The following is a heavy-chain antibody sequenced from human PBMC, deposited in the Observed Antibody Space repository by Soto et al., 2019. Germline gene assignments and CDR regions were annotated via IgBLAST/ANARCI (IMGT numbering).Heavy chain of an antibody. V-gene: IGHV3-7*05. CDR1: GFTFSSYW. CDR3: ASFVAGTTSYYFDY. J-gene: IGHJ4*02. CDR2: IKQDGRAK. Sequence: GGSLRLSCAASGFTFSSYWMSWVRQAPGKGLEWVANIKQDGRAKYYVGSGKGRCSISRDHAKTSLYLQMNSLRAEVRAVYSCASFVAGTTSYYFDYWRQGPRVTVS. D-gene: IGHD1-26*01.